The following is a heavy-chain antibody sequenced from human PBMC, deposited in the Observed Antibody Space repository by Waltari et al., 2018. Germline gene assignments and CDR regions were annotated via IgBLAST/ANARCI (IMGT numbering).Heavy chain of an antibody. CDR1: GVSFIGYY. CDR3: ARERGSGWLGYFDY. J-gene: IGHJ4*02. V-gene: IGHV4-34*01. Sequence: QVQLQQWGAGLLKPSETLSLTFAVYGVSFIGYYWTWISRPPGKGLEWIGEINHSGSTNYNPSLKSRVTISVDTSKNQFSLKLSSVTAADTAVYYCARERGSGWLGYFDYWGQGTLVTVSS. D-gene: IGHD6-19*01. CDR2: INHSGST.